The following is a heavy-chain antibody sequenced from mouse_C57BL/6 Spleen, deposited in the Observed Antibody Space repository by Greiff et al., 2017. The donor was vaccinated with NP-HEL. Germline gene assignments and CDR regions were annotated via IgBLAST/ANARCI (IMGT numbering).Heavy chain of an antibody. CDR1: GYTFTSYW. CDR3: ASSGRIDYGSSLFDY. Sequence: QVQLQQSGAELVKPGASVKMSCKASGYTFTSYWITWVKQRPGQGLEWIARIYPGSGNTYYNEKFKGKATLTAEKSSSTAYMQLSSLTSEDSAVYFCASSGRIDYGSSLFDYWGQGTTLTVSS. CDR2: IYPGSGNT. V-gene: IGHV1-76*01. D-gene: IGHD1-1*01. J-gene: IGHJ2*01.